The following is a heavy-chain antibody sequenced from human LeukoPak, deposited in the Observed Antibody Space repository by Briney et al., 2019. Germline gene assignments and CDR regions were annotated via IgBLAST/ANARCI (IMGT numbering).Heavy chain of an antibody. Sequence: GGSLRLSCAASGFTFDDYAMHWVRQAPRKGLEWVSGISWNSGSIGYADSVKGRFTISRDNAKNSLYLQMNSLRAEDTALYYCAKDSEIAAAGLNFDYWGQGTLVTVSS. D-gene: IGHD6-13*01. J-gene: IGHJ4*02. V-gene: IGHV3-9*01. CDR2: ISWNSGSI. CDR3: AKDSEIAAAGLNFDY. CDR1: GFTFDDYA.